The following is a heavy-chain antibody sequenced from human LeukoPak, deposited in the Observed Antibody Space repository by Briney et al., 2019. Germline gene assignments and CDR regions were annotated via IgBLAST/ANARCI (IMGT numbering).Heavy chain of an antibody. CDR2: IIPILGIA. J-gene: IGHJ4*02. D-gene: IGHD5-24*01. CDR3: ARHPDGYNYRVFDY. CDR1: GGTFSSYA. V-gene: IGHV1-69*04. Sequence: SVKVSCKASGGTFSSYAISWVRQAPGQGLEWMGRIIPILGIANYAQKSQGRVTITADKSTSTAYMELSSLRSEDTAVYYCARHPDGYNYRVFDYWGQGTLVTVSS.